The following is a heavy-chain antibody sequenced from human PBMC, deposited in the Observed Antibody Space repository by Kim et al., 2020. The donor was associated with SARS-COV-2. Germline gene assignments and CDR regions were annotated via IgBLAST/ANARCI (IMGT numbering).Heavy chain of an antibody. Sequence: VRQAPGGGLECVSTMSNTEITHADSVKGRFTISRDDSRDILYLQMSSLRVEDTAIYYCAREPFGSGNDYWGQGTLVTVSP. V-gene: IGHV3-53*01. D-gene: IGHD3-10*01. CDR2: MSNTEIT. CDR3: AREPFGSGNDY. J-gene: IGHJ4*02.